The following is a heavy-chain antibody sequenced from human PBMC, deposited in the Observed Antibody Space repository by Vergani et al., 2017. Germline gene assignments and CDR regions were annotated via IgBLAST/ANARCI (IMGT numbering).Heavy chain of an antibody. D-gene: IGHD3-10*01. CDR2: IYSGGST. V-gene: IGHV3-53*01. CDR1: GFTVSSNY. Sequence: EVQLVESGGGLIQPGGSLRLSCAASGFTVSSNYMSWVRQAPGKGREWVSVIYSGGSTYYADSVKGRFTISRDNSKNTLYLQMNSLRAEDTAVYYCARYYGSGSYSHDAFDIWGQGTMVTVSS. CDR3: ARYYGSGSYSHDAFDI. J-gene: IGHJ3*02.